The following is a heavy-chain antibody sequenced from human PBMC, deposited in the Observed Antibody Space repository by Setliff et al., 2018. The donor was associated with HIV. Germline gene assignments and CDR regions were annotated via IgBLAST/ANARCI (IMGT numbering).Heavy chain of an antibody. CDR3: ARVLAGLNWFDP. D-gene: IGHD2-15*01. Sequence: ASVKVSCKASGYTFSAYYMYWVRQAPGQGLEWMGWINPNSAGTNYAQKFQGRVTMTRDTSISTAYLELSSLTSDDTAVYYCARVLAGLNWFDPWGQGTLVTVSS. V-gene: IGHV1-2*02. J-gene: IGHJ5*02. CDR1: GYTFSAYY. CDR2: INPNSAGT.